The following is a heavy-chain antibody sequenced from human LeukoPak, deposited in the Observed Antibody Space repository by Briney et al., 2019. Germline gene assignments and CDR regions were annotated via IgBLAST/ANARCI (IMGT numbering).Heavy chain of an antibody. V-gene: IGHV3-74*01. J-gene: IGHJ6*02. CDR2: INSDGSST. Sequence: GGSLRLSCAASGFTFRSYLMHWVRQAPGKGLVWVSRINSDGSSTSYADSVKGRFTISRDNAKNTLYLQMNSLRAEDTAVYCCARGGDYHRDYGMDVWGQGTTVTVSS. D-gene: IGHD4-17*01. CDR3: ARGGDYHRDYGMDV. CDR1: GFTFRSYL.